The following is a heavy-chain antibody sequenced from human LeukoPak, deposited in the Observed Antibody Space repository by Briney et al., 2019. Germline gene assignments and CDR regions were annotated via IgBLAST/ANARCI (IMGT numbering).Heavy chain of an antibody. CDR3: ARSDYFDY. CDR1: GFTFSSNW. V-gene: IGHV3-74*01. Sequence: GGSLRLSCAPPGFTFSSNWMHWVRQAQGKGLVWVSRMNSDGSSTFCAVSVKGRFTIARDNAKNTLYLQMTRLRGEGTAVYYCARSDYFDYWGQGALGTVSS. CDR2: MNSDGSST. J-gene: IGHJ4*02.